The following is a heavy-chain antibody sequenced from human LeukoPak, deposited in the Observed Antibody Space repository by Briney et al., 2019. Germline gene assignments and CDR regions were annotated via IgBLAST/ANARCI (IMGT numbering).Heavy chain of an antibody. V-gene: IGHV3-23*01. CDR1: GFTFSSYA. Sequence: AGGSLRLSCAASGFTFSSYAKSWVRQAPGKGLEWVSAISGSGGSTYYADSVKGRFTISRDNSKNTLYLQMNSLRAEDTAVYYCAKDSRNTLTSSGSYYFDYWGQGTLVTVSS. CDR2: ISGSGGST. CDR3: AKDSRNTLTSSGSYYFDY. D-gene: IGHD3-9*01. J-gene: IGHJ4*02.